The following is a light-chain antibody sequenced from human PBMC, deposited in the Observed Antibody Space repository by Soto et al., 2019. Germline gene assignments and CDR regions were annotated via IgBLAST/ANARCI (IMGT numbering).Light chain of an antibody. J-gene: IGLJ1*01. CDR2: DVS. CDR3: CSYTGSSTYV. CDR1: SSDVGAYHY. V-gene: IGLV2-14*01. Sequence: QSALTQPASVSGSPGQSITISCTGTSSDVGAYHYISWYQQHPGKAPKLMIYDVSNRPSGVSNRFSGSKSGNTASLTISGLQAEDEADYYCCSYTGSSTYVFGTGTKVTVL.